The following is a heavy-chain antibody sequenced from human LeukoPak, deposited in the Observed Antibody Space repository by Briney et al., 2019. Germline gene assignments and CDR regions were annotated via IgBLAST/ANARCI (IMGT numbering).Heavy chain of an antibody. CDR3: AREGDDFWSGYLNWFDP. V-gene: IGHV3-30-3*01. CDR1: GFTFSSYA. CDR2: ISYDGSNK. J-gene: IGHJ5*02. D-gene: IGHD3-3*01. Sequence: PGGSLRLPCAASGFTFSSYAMHWVRQAPGKGLEWVAVISYDGSNKYYADSVKGRFTISRDNSKNTPYLQMNSLRAEDTAVYYCAREGDDFWSGYLNWFDPWGQGTLVTVSS.